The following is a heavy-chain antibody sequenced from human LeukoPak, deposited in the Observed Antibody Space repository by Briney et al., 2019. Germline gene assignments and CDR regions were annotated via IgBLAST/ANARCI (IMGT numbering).Heavy chain of an antibody. CDR3: ARDQDYGETGGY. D-gene: IGHD4-17*01. CDR2: VNQNGNTK. Sequence: GGSLRLSCAASGFTFNACWLSWVRQAPGKGLEWVANVNQNGNTKLYVDSVKGRFTISRDNAKNSLVLQMDSLRAEDTAVYYCARDQDYGETGGYWGQGTLVTVSS. J-gene: IGHJ4*02. CDR1: GFTFNACW. V-gene: IGHV3-7*01.